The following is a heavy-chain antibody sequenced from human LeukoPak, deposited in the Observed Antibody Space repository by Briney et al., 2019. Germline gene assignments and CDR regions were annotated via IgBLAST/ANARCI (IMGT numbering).Heavy chain of an antibody. CDR1: GFTFSSYW. V-gene: IGHV3-7*01. D-gene: IGHD6-19*01. Sequence: GGSLRLSCAASGFTFSSYWMSWVRQAPGKGLEWVANIKQDGSEKDYVDSVKGRFTISRDNAKNSLYLQMNSLRAEDTAVYYCARDYLIGIAVAGTPEVLLGNWYYFDYWGQGTLVTVSS. CDR3: ARDYLIGIAVAGTPEVLLGNWYYFDY. CDR2: IKQDGSEK. J-gene: IGHJ4*02.